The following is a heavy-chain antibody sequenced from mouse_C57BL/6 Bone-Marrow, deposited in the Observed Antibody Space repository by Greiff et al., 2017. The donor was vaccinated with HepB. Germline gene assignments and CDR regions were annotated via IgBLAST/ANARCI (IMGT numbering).Heavy chain of an antibody. CDR2: ILPGSGST. J-gene: IGHJ4*01. Sequence: VQLKQSGAELMKPGASVKLSCKATGYTFTGYWIEWVKQRPGHGLEWIGEILPGSGSTNYNEKFKGKATFTADTSSNTADMQLSSLTTEDSAIYYCARDYDYFYYAMDYWGQGTSVTVSS. V-gene: IGHV1-9*01. CDR3: ARDYDYFYYAMDY. CDR1: GYTFTGYW. D-gene: IGHD2-4*01.